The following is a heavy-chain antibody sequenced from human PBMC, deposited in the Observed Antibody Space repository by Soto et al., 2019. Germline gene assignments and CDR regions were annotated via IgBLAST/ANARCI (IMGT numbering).Heavy chain of an antibody. V-gene: IGHV3-30*18. D-gene: IGHD5-18*01. Sequence: HPGGSLRLSCAASGFTFSSYGMHWVRQAPGKGLEWVAVISYDGSNKYYADSVKGRFTISRDNSKNTLYLQMNSLRAEDTAVYYCAKDRIPGYSYGTPIDYWGQGTLVTVSS. J-gene: IGHJ4*02. CDR3: AKDRIPGYSYGTPIDY. CDR1: GFTFSSYG. CDR2: ISYDGSNK.